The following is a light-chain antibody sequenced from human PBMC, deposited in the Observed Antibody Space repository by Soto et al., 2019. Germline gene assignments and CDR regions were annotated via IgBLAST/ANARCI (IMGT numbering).Light chain of an antibody. V-gene: IGKV1-5*03. Sequence: DIQMTQSPSTLSASVGDRVTITCRASQSLSSWSAWYQEKPGKAPKLLIYKASSLESGVPSRFSGSGSETEFTLTISSLQPDDFATYYCQQYNTFPLTFGGGTKVEIK. CDR3: QQYNTFPLT. CDR1: QSLSSW. J-gene: IGKJ4*01. CDR2: KAS.